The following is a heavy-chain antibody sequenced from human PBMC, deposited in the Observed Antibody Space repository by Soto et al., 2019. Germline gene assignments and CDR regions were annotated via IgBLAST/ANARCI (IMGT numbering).Heavy chain of an antibody. CDR1: GYSISSGYY. J-gene: IGHJ3*02. Sequence: SETLSLTCTVSGYSISSGYYWGWIRQPPGKGLEWIGSIYHSGSTYYNPSLKSRVTISVDTSKNQFSLKLSSVTAADTAVYYCAKTSYYDILTGYHDAFDIWGQGTMVTVSS. CDR3: AKTSYYDILTGYHDAFDI. CDR2: IYHSGST. V-gene: IGHV4-38-2*02. D-gene: IGHD3-9*01.